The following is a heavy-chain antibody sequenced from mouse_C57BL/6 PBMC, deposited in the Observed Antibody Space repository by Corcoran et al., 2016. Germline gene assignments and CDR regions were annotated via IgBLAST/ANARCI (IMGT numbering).Heavy chain of an antibody. CDR2: INSDGSAI. J-gene: IGHJ1*03. CDR3: IVYSNYWYFDV. Sequence: EVQLLETGEGLVPPGGSRGLSCDGSGFTFSGFWMSWVRQTPGKTLEWIGDINSDGSAINYAPSIKDRFTIFRDNDKSTLYLQMSNVRSEDTATYFCIVYSNYWYFDVWGTGTTVTVSS. CDR1: GFTFSGFW. V-gene: IGHV11-1*01. D-gene: IGHD2-5*01.